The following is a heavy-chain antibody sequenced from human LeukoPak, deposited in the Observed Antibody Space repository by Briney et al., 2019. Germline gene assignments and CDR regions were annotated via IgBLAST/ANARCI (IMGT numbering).Heavy chain of an antibody. CDR3: AKGVYYDSSGYSVFDY. D-gene: IGHD3-22*01. Sequence: QPGVSLRLSCAASGFTFSSYAMSWVRQAPGKGLEWVSAISGSGGSTYYADSVKGRFTISRDNSKNTLYLQMNSLRAEDTAVYYCAKGVYYDSSGYSVFDYWGQGTLVTVSS. CDR2: ISGSGGST. J-gene: IGHJ4*02. CDR1: GFTFSSYA. V-gene: IGHV3-23*01.